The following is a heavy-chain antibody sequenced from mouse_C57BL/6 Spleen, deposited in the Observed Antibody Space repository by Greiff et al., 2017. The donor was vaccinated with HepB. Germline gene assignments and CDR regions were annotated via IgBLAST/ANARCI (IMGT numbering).Heavy chain of an antibody. D-gene: IGHD1-1*01. J-gene: IGHJ4*01. Sequence: DVKLVESGGGLVQPKGSLKLSCAASGFSFNTYAMNWVRQAPGKGLEWVARIRSKSNNYATYYADSVKDRFTISRDDSESMLYLQMNNLKTEDTAMYYCVRHDYYGSSPMDYWGQGTSVTVSS. CDR3: VRHDYYGSSPMDY. CDR2: IRSKSNNYAT. CDR1: GFSFNTYA. V-gene: IGHV10-1*01.